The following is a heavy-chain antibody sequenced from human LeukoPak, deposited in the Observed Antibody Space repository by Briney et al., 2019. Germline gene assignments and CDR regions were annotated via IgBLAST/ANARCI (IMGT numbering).Heavy chain of an antibody. CDR3: ARDYKYSSTYYFDY. CDR1: GFTFSSYS. V-gene: IGHV3-48*01. J-gene: IGHJ4*02. D-gene: IGHD6-6*01. Sequence: GGSLRLSCAASGFTFSSYSMNWVRQAPGKGLEWVSYISSSSSTIYYADSVKGRFTISRDNAKNSLYLQMNSLRAEDTAVYYCARDYKYSSTYYFDYWGQGTLVTVSS. CDR2: ISSSSSTI.